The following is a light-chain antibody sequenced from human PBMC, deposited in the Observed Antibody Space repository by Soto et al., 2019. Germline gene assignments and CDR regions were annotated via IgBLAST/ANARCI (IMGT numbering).Light chain of an antibody. CDR1: SGSIASNY. CDR3: QSYDGTLTV. V-gene: IGLV6-57*02. CDR2: EDN. Sequence: NFMLTQPHSVSESPGKTVTISCTGSSGSIASNYVQWYQQRPGSAPTTVIYEDNQRPSGVPDRFSGSIDSSSNSASLTISGLKTEDEADYYCQSYDGTLTVFGGGTQLTVL. J-gene: IGLJ7*01.